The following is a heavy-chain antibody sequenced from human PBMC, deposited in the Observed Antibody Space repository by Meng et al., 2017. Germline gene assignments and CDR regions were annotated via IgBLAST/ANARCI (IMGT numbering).Heavy chain of an antibody. J-gene: IGHJ4*01. V-gene: IGHV3-15*01. CDR1: GFTFSNAW. Sequence: GGSLRLSCAASGFTFSNAWMTWVRQAPGKGLEWIGRMKSNVDGGTVDYAAAVKGRFFISRDDLENTFYLQMNSLKTEDTAVYYCPGHVDYWGHGTLVTVSS. CDR3: PGHVDY. CDR2: MKSNVDGGTV.